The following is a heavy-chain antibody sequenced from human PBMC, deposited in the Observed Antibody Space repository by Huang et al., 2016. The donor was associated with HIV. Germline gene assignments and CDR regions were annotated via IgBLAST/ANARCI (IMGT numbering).Heavy chain of an antibody. J-gene: IGHJ4*02. CDR3: ARDQWLGQYFDY. CDR1: GFTFSNYA. V-gene: IGHV3-30-3*01. Sequence: QVLLVESGGGVVQPGRSLELSCAASGFTFSNYARYWVRQAPGRGLEWVAHISYDGTKKHYTDSVKGRFTISRDNSKNTQYLHMKNLKTEDTAVYHCARDQWLGQYFDYWGQGTLVTVSS. CDR2: ISYDGTKK. D-gene: IGHD6-19*01.